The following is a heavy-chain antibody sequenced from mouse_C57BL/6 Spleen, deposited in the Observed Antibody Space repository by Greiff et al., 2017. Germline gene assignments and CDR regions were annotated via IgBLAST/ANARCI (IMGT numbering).Heavy chain of an antibody. CDR3: ARRGYYSNLFDY. CDR2: ISYDGSN. CDR1: GYSITSGYY. J-gene: IGHJ2*01. D-gene: IGHD2-5*01. Sequence: DVQLQESGPGLVKPSQSLSLTCSVTGYSITSGYYWNWIRQFPGNKLEWMGYISYDGSNNYNPSLKNRISITRDTSKNQFFLKLNSVTTEDTATYYCARRGYYSNLFDYGGQGTTLTVSS. V-gene: IGHV3-6*01.